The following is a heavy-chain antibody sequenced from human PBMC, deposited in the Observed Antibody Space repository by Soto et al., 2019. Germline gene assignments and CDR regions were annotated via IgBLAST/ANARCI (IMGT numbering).Heavy chain of an antibody. V-gene: IGHV3-23*01. J-gene: IGHJ4*02. Sequence: EVQLLESGGGLVQPGGSLRLSCAASGFTFSSYAMSWVRQAPGKGLEWVSAISGSGGSTYYADSVKGRFTISRDNPKNTLYLQMNSLRAEDTAVYYCAKDRGGYDQTPYWGQGTLVTVSS. CDR1: GFTFSSYA. CDR2: ISGSGGST. D-gene: IGHD5-12*01. CDR3: AKDRGGYDQTPY.